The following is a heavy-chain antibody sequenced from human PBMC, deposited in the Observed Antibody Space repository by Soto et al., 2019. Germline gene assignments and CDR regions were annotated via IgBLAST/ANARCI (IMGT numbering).Heavy chain of an antibody. CDR1: VGTFSSYT. CDR3: ARDRGAAAHNFDY. Sequence: SVKVSCKASVGTFSSYTISWVRQAPGQGLEWMGRIIPILGIANYAQKFQGRFTISRDNAKNSLYLQMNSLRAEDTAVYYCARDRGAAAHNFDYWGQGTLVTVSS. CDR2: IIPILGIA. D-gene: IGHD6-13*01. J-gene: IGHJ4*02. V-gene: IGHV1-69*04.